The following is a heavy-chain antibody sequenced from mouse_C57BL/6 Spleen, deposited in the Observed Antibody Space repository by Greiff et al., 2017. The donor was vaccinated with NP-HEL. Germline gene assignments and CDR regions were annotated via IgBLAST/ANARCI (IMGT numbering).Heavy chain of an antibody. Sequence: EVQRVESGGGLVQPGGSMKLSCAASGFTFSDAWMDWVRQSPEKGLEWVAEIRNKANNHATYYAESVKGRFTISRDDSKSSVYLQMNSLRAEDTGIYYCTRLGREGFDYWGQGTTLTVSS. J-gene: IGHJ2*01. CDR1: GFTFSDAW. D-gene: IGHD4-1*01. V-gene: IGHV6-6*01. CDR3: TRLGREGFDY. CDR2: IRNKANNHAT.